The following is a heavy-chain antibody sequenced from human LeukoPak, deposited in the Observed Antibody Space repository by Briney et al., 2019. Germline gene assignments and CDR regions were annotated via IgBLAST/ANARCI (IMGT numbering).Heavy chain of an antibody. CDR1: GGSISSYY. J-gene: IGHJ4*02. Sequence: PSETLSLTCTVSGGSISSYYWSWIRQPPGKGLEWIGYIYYSGSTNYNPSLKSRVTISVDTSKNQFSLKLSSVTAADTAVYYCARHQIHRPYYDSSGYSFDYWGQGTLVTVSS. V-gene: IGHV4-59*08. CDR2: IYYSGST. D-gene: IGHD3-22*01. CDR3: ARHQIHRPYYDSSGYSFDY.